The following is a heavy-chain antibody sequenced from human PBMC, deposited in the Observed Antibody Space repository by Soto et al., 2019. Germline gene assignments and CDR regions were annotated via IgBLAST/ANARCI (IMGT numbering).Heavy chain of an antibody. CDR3: ARSVSFRYQLLKRGMDV. D-gene: IGHD2-2*01. J-gene: IGHJ6*02. V-gene: IGHV1-69*01. Sequence: QVQLVQFGAEVKKPWSSVKVSCKASGGTFSSYAISWVRQAPGQGLEWMGGIITIFATANYAQKFQGRVMITVDESTSTAYMELSSLRSEDTAVYYCARSVSFRYQLLKRGMDVWGQGTTVTVSS. CDR1: GGTFSSYA. CDR2: IITIFATA.